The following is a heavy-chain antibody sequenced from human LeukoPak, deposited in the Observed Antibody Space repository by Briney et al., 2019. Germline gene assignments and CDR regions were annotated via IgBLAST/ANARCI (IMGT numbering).Heavy chain of an antibody. D-gene: IGHD2-2*01. CDR1: GFTVSSNY. CDR2: IYSGGST. CDR3: ARPAGLGYCSSTSCSFDY. V-gene: IGHV3-66*01. J-gene: IGHJ4*02. Sequence: GGSLRLSCAASGFTVSSNYMSWVRQAPGKGLEWVSVIYSGGSTYYADSVKGRFTISRDNSKNTLYLQMNSLRAEDTAVYYCARPAGLGYCSSTSCSFDYWGQGTLVTVSS.